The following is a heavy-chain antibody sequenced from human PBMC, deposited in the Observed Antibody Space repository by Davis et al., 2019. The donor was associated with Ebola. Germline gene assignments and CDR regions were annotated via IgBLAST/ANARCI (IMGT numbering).Heavy chain of an antibody. J-gene: IGHJ6*02. CDR2: INPTNGRA. D-gene: IGHD2/OR15-2a*01. CDR1: GYTFTDHY. Sequence: ASVTVSCKASGYTFTDHYIHWVRQAPGQGLEWLGIINPTNGRAFYSQTFQDRVNMTRDPSTSIVYMELGSLRFEDTAIYFCARDNRIPPYSYGMHVWGQGTTVTVFS. CDR3: ARDNRIPPYSYGMHV. V-gene: IGHV1-46*01.